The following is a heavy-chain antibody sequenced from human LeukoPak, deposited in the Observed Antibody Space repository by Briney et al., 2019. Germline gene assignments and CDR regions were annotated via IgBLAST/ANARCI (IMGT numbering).Heavy chain of an antibody. V-gene: IGHV3-48*01. CDR2: ISSSSSTI. J-gene: IGHJ4*02. D-gene: IGHD6-13*01. CDR3: ASRYLYSSSWYGFDY. CDR1: GFTFSSYS. Sequence: TGGSLRLSCAASGFTFSSYSMNWVRQAPGKGLEWVSSISSSSSTIYYADSVKGRFTISRDNAKNSLYLQMNSLRAEDTAVYYCASRYLYSSSWYGFDYWGQGTLVTVSS.